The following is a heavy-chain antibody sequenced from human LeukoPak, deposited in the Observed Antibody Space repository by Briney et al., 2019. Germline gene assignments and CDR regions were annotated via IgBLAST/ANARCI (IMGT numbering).Heavy chain of an antibody. V-gene: IGHV5-51*01. CDR2: IYPDDSDI. J-gene: IGHJ4*02. CDR3: ARYYYDRAVGPFDY. CDR1: GYTFTNYW. Sequence: GESLKISCKGSGYTFTNYWIGWVRQMPGKGLEWMGIIYPDDSDIRYSLSFQGQVTISADKSITTAYLQWSSLKASDTAMYYCARYYYDRAVGPFDYWGQGSLVTVSS. D-gene: IGHD3-22*01.